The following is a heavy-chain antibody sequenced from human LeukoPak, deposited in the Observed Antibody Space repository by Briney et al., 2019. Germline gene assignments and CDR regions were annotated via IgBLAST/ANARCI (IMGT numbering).Heavy chain of an antibody. CDR3: ARDVGDYAPMGAFDI. Sequence: PGGSLRLSCAASGFTFSSYSMNWVRQAPGKGLEWVSSISSRSSYIYYADSVKGRFTISRDNAKNSLYLQMNSLRAEDTAVYYCARDVGDYAPMGAFDIWGQGTMVTVSS. J-gene: IGHJ3*02. CDR2: ISSRSSYI. CDR1: GFTFSSYS. V-gene: IGHV3-21*01. D-gene: IGHD4-17*01.